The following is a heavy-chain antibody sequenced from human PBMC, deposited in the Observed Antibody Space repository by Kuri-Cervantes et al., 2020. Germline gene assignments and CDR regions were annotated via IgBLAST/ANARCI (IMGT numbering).Heavy chain of an antibody. J-gene: IGHJ4*02. CDR1: GGSINNHY. Sequence: SETLSLTCTVSGGSINNHYWSWIRQPPGKGLEWIGYIYYTGSTGYNPSLKSRVSMSVDTSRNQFSLRLSSVTAADTAVYYCARTGGWHFDNWGQGTLVTVSS. CDR2: IYYTGST. D-gene: IGHD6-19*01. V-gene: IGHV4-59*11. CDR3: ARTGGWHFDN.